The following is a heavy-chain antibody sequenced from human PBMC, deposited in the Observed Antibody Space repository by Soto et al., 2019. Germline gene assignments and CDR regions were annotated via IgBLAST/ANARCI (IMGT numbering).Heavy chain of an antibody. J-gene: IGHJ4*02. D-gene: IGHD4-17*01. V-gene: IGHV3-23*01. Sequence: VGSLRRSCSATGFTLRTNGMSWVRQAPGKGLEWVSSFSGSGADTYYADSLKGRFTISRDNSKNTLYLQMNSLRAEDTALYYCAGHGGYSYLGQGTLVTVSS. CDR1: GFTLRTNG. CDR3: AGHGGYSY. CDR2: FSGSGADT.